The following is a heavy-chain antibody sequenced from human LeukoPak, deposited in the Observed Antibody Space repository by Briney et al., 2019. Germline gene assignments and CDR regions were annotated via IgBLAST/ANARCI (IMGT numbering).Heavy chain of an antibody. Sequence: GASVKVSCKASGGTFSSYAISWVRQAPGQGLEWMGRIIPILGIANYAQKFQGRVTITADKSTSTAYMELSSLRSEDTAVYYCASWSRFGELLWGPGYWGQGTLVTVSS. CDR1: GGTFSSYA. D-gene: IGHD3-10*01. CDR2: IIPILGIA. V-gene: IGHV1-69*04. CDR3: ASWSRFGELLWGPGY. J-gene: IGHJ4*02.